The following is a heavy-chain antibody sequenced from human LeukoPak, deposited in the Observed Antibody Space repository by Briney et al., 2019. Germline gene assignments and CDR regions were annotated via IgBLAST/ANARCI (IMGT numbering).Heavy chain of an antibody. J-gene: IGHJ4*02. CDR3: ARDPGHNGWYGDN. V-gene: IGHV3-33*01. D-gene: IGHD6-19*01. CDR2: IWYDGSNK. CDR1: GFTFSSYG. Sequence: PGGSLRLSCAASGFTFSSYGMHWVRQAPGKGLEWVSIIWYDGSNKYYADSVKGRFTISKDNPKNTLSLQMNSLRAEDTAIYYCARDPGHNGWYGDNWGQGTLVTVSS.